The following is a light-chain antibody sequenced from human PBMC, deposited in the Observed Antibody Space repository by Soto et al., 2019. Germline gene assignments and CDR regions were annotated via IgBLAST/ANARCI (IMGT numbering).Light chain of an antibody. V-gene: IGLV1-51*01. CDR2: DDN. Sequence: VLTXPPSVSAAPGQKVTISCSGSSSNIGGNSVSWYQQLPGTAPKLLIYDDNKRPSGIPDRFSGSKSGTSATLGITGFQTGDEADYYCGSWDSSLSAYVFGTGTKVPVL. J-gene: IGLJ1*01. CDR1: SSNIGGNS. CDR3: GSWDSSLSAYV.